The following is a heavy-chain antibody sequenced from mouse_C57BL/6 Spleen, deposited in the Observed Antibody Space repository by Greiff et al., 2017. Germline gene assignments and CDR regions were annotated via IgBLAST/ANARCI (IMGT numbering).Heavy chain of an antibody. V-gene: IGHV1-15*01. CDR3: TRPGFYYYGSSPLAY. D-gene: IGHD1-1*01. CDR1: GYTFTDYE. J-gene: IGHJ3*01. CDR2: IDPETGGT. Sequence: VQLQQSGAELVRPGASVTLSCKASGYTFTDYEMHWVKQTPVHGLEWIGAIDPETGGTAYNQKFKGKAILTADKSSSTAYMELRSLTSADSSVYYCTRPGFYYYGSSPLAYWGQGTLVTVSA.